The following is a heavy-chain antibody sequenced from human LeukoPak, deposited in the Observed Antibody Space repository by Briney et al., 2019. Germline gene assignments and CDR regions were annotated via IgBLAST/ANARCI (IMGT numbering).Heavy chain of an antibody. D-gene: IGHD6-6*01. J-gene: IGHJ5*02. Sequence: ASVKVSCKASGGTFSSYAISWVRQAPGQGLEWMGGIIPIFGTANYAQKFRGRVTITTDESTSTAYMELSSLRSEDTAVYYCAREYSSSTPAWFDPWGQGTLVTVSS. CDR2: IIPIFGTA. V-gene: IGHV1-69*05. CDR1: GGTFSSYA. CDR3: AREYSSSTPAWFDP.